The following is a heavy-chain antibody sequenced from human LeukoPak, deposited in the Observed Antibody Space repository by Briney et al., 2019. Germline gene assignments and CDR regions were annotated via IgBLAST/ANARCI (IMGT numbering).Heavy chain of an antibody. Sequence: GGSLRLSCAASGFTFDDYGMSWVRQVPGKGLEWVSGINWDGGSTGYADSVKGRFTISRDNAKNSLYLEMNSLRAEDTALYYCARCRGAGYYFYFDYWAQGTLVTVSS. CDR1: GFTFDDYG. D-gene: IGHD3-3*01. V-gene: IGHV3-20*04. CDR3: ARCRGAGYYFYFDY. J-gene: IGHJ4*02. CDR2: INWDGGST.